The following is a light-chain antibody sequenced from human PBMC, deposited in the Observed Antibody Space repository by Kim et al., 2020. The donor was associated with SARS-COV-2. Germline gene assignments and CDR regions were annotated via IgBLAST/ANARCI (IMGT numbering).Light chain of an antibody. Sequence: SPGERATLSCRASQSVTSTYLAWYQQKPGQAPRLLIYGASSRATGIPDRFSGGGSGTEFTLTVSRLEPEDSAVYYCQQYGTSLVTFGGGTKVDIK. CDR2: GAS. CDR3: QQYGTSLVT. J-gene: IGKJ4*01. CDR1: QSVTSTY. V-gene: IGKV3-20*01.